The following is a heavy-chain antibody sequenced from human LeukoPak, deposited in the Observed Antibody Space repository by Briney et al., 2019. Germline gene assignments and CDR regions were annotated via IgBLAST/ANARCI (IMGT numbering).Heavy chain of an antibody. CDR3: ARDSNPISFWSGYYADY. CDR2: ISTYNGDT. J-gene: IGHJ4*02. CDR1: GYTFTTYG. D-gene: IGHD3-3*01. V-gene: IGHV1-18*01. Sequence: ASVKVSCKASGYTFTTYGISWVRQAPGQGLEWMGWISTYNGDTNYAQKFQGRVTMTADTSTSTTYMELRSLRSDDTAVYYCARDSNPISFWSGYYADYWGQGTLVTVSS.